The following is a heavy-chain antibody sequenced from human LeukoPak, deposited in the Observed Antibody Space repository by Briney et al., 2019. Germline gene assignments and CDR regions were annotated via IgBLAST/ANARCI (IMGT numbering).Heavy chain of an antibody. V-gene: IGHV3-21*01. CDR2: ISGSSTYI. J-gene: IGHJ4*02. Sequence: RGSLRLTCAVSGFTFSTYSMNWVRQAPGKGLEWVSSISGSSTYIYYADSVRGRFTISRDNTKNSLFLQMNSLRAEDTAVYYCARSDLIGYYDSSGPAGYWGQGTLVTVSS. CDR1: GFTFSTYS. D-gene: IGHD3-22*01. CDR3: ARSDLIGYYDSSGPAGY.